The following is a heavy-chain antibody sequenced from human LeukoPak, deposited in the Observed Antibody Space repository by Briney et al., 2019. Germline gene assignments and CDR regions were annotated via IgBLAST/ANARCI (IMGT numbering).Heavy chain of an antibody. Sequence: GGSLRLSCAVSGFTFSDTYMTWIRQAPGKGLESLSYISPSGTDIYYADSVKGRFTISRDNAKNSLYLQMNSLRAEDTAVYYCARTPSGYYRIFDYWGQGTLVAVCS. CDR1: GFTFSDTY. D-gene: IGHD3-22*01. CDR2: ISPSGTDI. V-gene: IGHV3-11*01. J-gene: IGHJ4*02. CDR3: ARTPSGYYRIFDY.